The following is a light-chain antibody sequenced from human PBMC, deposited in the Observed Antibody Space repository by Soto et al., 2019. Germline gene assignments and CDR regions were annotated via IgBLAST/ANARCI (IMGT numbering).Light chain of an antibody. J-gene: IGKJ2*01. Sequence: DIVMTQSPLSLPVTPGEPASISCRSSQSLLHSNGYNYFDWYLQKPGQSPQLLIYFGSNRASGVPDRFGGSGSCTNFTLKISRVEAEDVGVYYCMQALQTPYTFGQGTKLEIK. V-gene: IGKV2-28*01. CDR3: MQALQTPYT. CDR1: QSLLHSNGYNY. CDR2: FGS.